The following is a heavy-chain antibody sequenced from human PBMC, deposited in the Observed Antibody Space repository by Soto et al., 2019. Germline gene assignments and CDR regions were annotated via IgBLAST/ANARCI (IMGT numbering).Heavy chain of an antibody. CDR1: GITFSTNW. J-gene: IGHJ4*02. CDR2: INSAGSST. V-gene: IGHV3-74*01. Sequence: EVQLVESGGGLVQPGGSLRLSCVASGITFSTNWMHWVRQAPGKGLVWVSRINSAGSSTNYADSVKGRFTISRDNARNTLYLQMSSLGAEDTAVYYCATNLAGPSPDKCWGQGTLVTVSS. CDR3: ATNLAGPSPDKC. D-gene: IGHD6-19*01.